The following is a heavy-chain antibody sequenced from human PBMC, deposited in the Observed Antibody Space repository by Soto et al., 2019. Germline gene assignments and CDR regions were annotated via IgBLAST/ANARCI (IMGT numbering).Heavy chain of an antibody. CDR3: ARHQSPEALWFGELLPFDY. V-gene: IGHV5-51*01. CDR2: IYPGDSDT. D-gene: IGHD3-10*01. J-gene: IGHJ4*02. Sequence: GESLKISCKGSGYSFTSYWIGWVRQMPGKGLEWMGIIYPGDSDTRYSPSFQGQVTISADKSISTAYLQWSSLKASDTAMYYCARHQSPEALWFGELLPFDYWGQGTLVTVSS. CDR1: GYSFTSYW.